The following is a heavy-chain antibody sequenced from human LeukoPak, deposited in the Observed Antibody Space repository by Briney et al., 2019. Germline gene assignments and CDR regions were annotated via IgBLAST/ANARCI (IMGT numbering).Heavy chain of an antibody. CDR3: ARDLYMSSSWYYDY. Sequence: GGSLRLSCAASGFTFSSYSTNWVRQAPGKGLEWVSYISSSSSTIYYADSVKGRFTISRDNAKNSLYLQMNSLRAEDTAVYYCARDLYMSSSWYYDYWGQGTLVTVSS. CDR1: GFTFSSYS. V-gene: IGHV3-48*01. CDR2: ISSSSSTI. D-gene: IGHD6-13*01. J-gene: IGHJ4*02.